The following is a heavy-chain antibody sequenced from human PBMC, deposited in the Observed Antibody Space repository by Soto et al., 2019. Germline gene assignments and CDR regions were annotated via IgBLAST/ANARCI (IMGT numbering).Heavy chain of an antibody. J-gene: IGHJ4*02. CDR3: ARDGYNSYYFDF. Sequence: SETLSLTCTVSGGSLDDFYWSRIRQPPGKAPEWIAYISDSGSTNYNPSLRSRVTISVDTSNNQFSLKLTSVTAADTAVYYCARDGYNSYYFDFWGQGTLVTVSS. CDR1: GGSLDDFY. D-gene: IGHD5-12*01. CDR2: ISDSGST. V-gene: IGHV4-59*01.